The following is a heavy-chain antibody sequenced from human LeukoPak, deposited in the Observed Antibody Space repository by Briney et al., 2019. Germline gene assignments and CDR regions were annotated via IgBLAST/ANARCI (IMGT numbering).Heavy chain of an antibody. D-gene: IGHD5-24*01. Sequence: SGGSLRLSCAASGFTFNSYAMIWVRQAPGKGLESISSISTTGDRTYYADSVKGRFAISRDNPKNTLYLQMNSLRAEDTAVYYCAKILERELQYYYYGMDVWGQGTSVTVSS. V-gene: IGHV3-23*01. CDR3: AKILERELQYYYYGMDV. CDR1: GFTFNSYA. CDR2: ISTTGDRT. J-gene: IGHJ6*02.